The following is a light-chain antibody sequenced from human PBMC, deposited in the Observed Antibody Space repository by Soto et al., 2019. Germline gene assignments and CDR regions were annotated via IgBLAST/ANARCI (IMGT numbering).Light chain of an antibody. CDR3: QSYDNSLSGVWV. Sequence: QSALTQPASVSGSPGQSITISCTGTSSDFGSYKYVSWYQQHPGKAPKLMIHDVSNRPSGVSNRFSGSKSGNTASLTITGLQAEDEADYYCQSYDNSLSGVWVFGGGTQLTVL. CDR2: DVS. J-gene: IGLJ3*02. V-gene: IGLV2-14*01. CDR1: SSDFGSYKY.